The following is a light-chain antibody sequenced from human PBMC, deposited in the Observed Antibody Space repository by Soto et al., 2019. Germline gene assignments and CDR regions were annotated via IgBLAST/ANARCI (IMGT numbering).Light chain of an antibody. CDR1: QSVSSN. V-gene: IGKV3-15*01. J-gene: IGKJ4*01. CDR2: GAS. CDR3: QQYNNWLT. Sequence: EIVMTQSPVSLSVSPGERATLSCRASQSVSSNLAWYQQKPGQAPRLLIYGASTRATGIPARFSGSGSGTEFTLTISSLQSEDFAVYYCQQYNNWLTFRGGTKVEIK.